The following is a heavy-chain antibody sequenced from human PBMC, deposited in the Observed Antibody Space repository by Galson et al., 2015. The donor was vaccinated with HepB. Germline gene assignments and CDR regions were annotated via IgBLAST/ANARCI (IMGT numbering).Heavy chain of an antibody. CDR1: GFTFNSYG. CDR2: ISASGGCT. CDR3: ARDHWACGITMFRGVLFDL. V-gene: IGHV3-23*01. D-gene: IGHD3-10*01. Sequence: SLRLSCAASGFTFNSYGMNWVRQAPGKGLEWVSTISASGGCTYYADSVKGRFTISRDNAKNSLYLQMNSLRAEDTAVYYCARDHWACGITMFRGVLFDLWGRGTLVTVSS. J-gene: IGHJ2*01.